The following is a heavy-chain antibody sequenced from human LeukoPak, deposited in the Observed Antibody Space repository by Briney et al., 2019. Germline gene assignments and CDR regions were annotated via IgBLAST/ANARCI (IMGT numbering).Heavy chain of an antibody. CDR3: ARVHYDILTGYSYFDY. J-gene: IGHJ4*02. CDR1: GYTFTGYD. D-gene: IGHD3-9*01. V-gene: IGHV1-18*04. Sequence: ASVKVSCKASGYTFTGYDMHWVRQAPGQGLEWMGWISAYNDNTNYAQKLQGRVTMTTDTSTSTAYMELRSLRSDDTAVYYCARVHYDILTGYSYFDYWGQGTLVTVSS. CDR2: ISAYNDNT.